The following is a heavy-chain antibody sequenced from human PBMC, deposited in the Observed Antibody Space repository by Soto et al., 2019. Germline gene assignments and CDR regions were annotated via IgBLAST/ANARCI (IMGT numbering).Heavy chain of an antibody. V-gene: IGHV3-30*18. J-gene: IGHJ5*02. CDR3: AKALRNYDFWSGPWFDP. CDR1: GVSFSNYG. Sequence: PGGSLRLSCAASGVSFSNYGMHWVRQAPGKGLEWVAVISNDGTNQYYADSVKGRFTISRHNSNNTLYLQMNSLRTEDTAFYYCAKALRNYDFWSGPWFDPWGQGTLVTV. CDR2: ISNDGTNQ. D-gene: IGHD3-3*01.